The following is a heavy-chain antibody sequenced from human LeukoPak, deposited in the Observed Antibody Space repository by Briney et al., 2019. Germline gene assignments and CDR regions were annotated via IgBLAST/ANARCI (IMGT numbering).Heavy chain of an antibody. J-gene: IGHJ2*01. D-gene: IGHD6-19*01. CDR1: GGTFSSYA. CDR3: ALYSSGWSSTYWYFDL. Sequence: GASVKVSCKASGGTFSSYAISWVRQAPGQGLAWMGGIIPIFGTADYAQKFQGRVTITADKSTSTAYMELSSLRSEDAAVYYCALYSSGWSSTYWYFDLWGRGTLVTVSS. V-gene: IGHV1-69*06. CDR2: IIPIFGTA.